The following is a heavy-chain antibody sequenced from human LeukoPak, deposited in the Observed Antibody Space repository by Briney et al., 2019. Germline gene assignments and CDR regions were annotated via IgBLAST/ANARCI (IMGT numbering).Heavy chain of an antibody. J-gene: IGHJ4*02. Sequence: GGSLRLSCAASGFTFSDYYMSWIRQAPGKGLEWVSYISDSSDSTNCADSVKGRFTISRDNAKNSLYLQMNSLRAEDTALYYCARGVRLTSVVEYLFWGQGTLVTVSS. CDR2: ISDSSDST. V-gene: IGHV3-11*06. CDR1: GFTFSDYY. CDR3: ARGVRLTSVVEYLF. D-gene: IGHD4-23*01.